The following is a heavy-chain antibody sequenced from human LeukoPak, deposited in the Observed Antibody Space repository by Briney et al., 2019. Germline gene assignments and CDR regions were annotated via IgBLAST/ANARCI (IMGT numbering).Heavy chain of an antibody. D-gene: IGHD5-24*01. Sequence: RLGGSLRFSCAAYGFTFSTYSWSWVRQAQGKGLECISHISAASRGIYYADSVKGRFTISRDNAENSVFLQMTSLRPEDTAVYYCARGEYHQDGIGYNRFDNWGQGALVTVSS. CDR2: ISAASRGI. J-gene: IGHJ4*02. V-gene: IGHV3-48*01. CDR1: GFTFSTYS. CDR3: ARGEYHQDGIGYNRFDN.